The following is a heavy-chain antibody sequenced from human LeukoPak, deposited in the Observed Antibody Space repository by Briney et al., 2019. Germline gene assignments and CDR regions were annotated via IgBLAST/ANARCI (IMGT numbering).Heavy chain of an antibody. Sequence: SETLSLTCTVSGGSISSYYWSWIRQPPGKGLEWIGYIYYSGSTNYNPSLKSRVTISVDTSKNQFSLKLGSVTAPDTAVYYCARELRQLLQYYYHYMDVWGKGTTVTVSS. V-gene: IGHV4-59*01. CDR3: ARELRQLLQYYYHYMDV. CDR2: IYYSGST. CDR1: GGSISSYY. J-gene: IGHJ6*03. D-gene: IGHD5-18*01.